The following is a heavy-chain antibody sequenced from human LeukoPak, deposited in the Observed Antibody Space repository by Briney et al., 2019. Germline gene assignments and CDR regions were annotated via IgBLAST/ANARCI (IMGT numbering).Heavy chain of an antibody. D-gene: IGHD3-10*01. Sequence: GGSLRLSCAASGFTFSSYAMSWVRQAPGKGLEWVANIKLDVSETYYVDSVRGRFTISRDNTKNSLYLQMDSLRAEDTAVYYCARKGNAFDFWGQGTMVTVSS. J-gene: IGHJ3*01. V-gene: IGHV3-7*01. CDR3: ARKGNAFDF. CDR2: IKLDVSET. CDR1: GFTFSSYA.